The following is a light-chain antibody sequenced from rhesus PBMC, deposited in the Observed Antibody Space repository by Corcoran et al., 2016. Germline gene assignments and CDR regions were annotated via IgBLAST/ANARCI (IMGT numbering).Light chain of an antibody. CDR1: QSVSSY. Sequence: EIVMTQSPATLPLSPVERATLSCRASQSVSSYLAWYQQKPGQAPRLLIYGASSRATGLPDRFSGCGSGTDFTLTISSLEPEDFAVYYCQETSNLYSFGQGTKVEMK. J-gene: IGKJ2*01. CDR3: QETSNLYS. V-gene: IGKV3-31*02. CDR2: GAS.